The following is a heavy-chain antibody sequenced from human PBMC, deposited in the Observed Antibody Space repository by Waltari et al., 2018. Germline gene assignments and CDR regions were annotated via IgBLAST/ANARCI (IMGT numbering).Heavy chain of an antibody. J-gene: IGHJ4*02. Sequence: EVQLVESGGGLVQPGGSLRLSCVASGLTVSSNYMSWVRQAPGEGRAGVSVIESGGGTFYADAVKGRFTIARDHSTNARYLQMSSLRAEDTAVYFCASCSRSSCYQGGFDYWGQGTLVTFTS. CDR1: GLTVSSNY. D-gene: IGHD2-2*01. CDR3: ASCSRSSCYQGGFDY. V-gene: IGHV3-53*01. CDR2: IESGGGT.